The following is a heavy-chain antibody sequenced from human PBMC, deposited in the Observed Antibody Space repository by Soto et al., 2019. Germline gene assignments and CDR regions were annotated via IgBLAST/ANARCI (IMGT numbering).Heavy chain of an antibody. Sequence: GGSLRLSCAASEFTFSTFAMHWVRQAPGKGLEYVSAITSNGDRTFYADSVKGRFTISRDNSRTTLYLQMGSLRAEDMAVYYCARVFHDSSGYYYDYWGQGALVTVSS. D-gene: IGHD3-22*01. CDR1: EFTFSTFA. V-gene: IGHV3-64*02. CDR3: ARVFHDSSGYYYDY. J-gene: IGHJ4*02. CDR2: ITSNGDRT.